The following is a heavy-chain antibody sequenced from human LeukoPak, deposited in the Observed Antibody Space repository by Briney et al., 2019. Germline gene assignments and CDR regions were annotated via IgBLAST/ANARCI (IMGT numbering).Heavy chain of an antibody. V-gene: IGHV4-34*01. J-gene: IGHJ4*02. CDR2: INHSRST. D-gene: IGHD6-19*01. CDR1: GGSFSGYY. CDR3: ARDSSGWYKDY. Sequence: SETLSLTCAVYGGSFSGYYWSWIRQPPGKGLEWIGEINHSRSTNYNPSLKSRVTISVDTSKNQFSLKLSSVTAADTAVYYCARDSSGWYKDYWGQGTLVTVSS.